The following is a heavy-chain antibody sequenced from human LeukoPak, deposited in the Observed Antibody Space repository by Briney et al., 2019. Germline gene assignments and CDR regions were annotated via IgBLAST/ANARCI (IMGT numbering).Heavy chain of an antibody. CDR3: ARRAKTGIAVAGIYYYYYYYMDV. CDR1: GVSISSHY. CDR2: VYSSGIT. Sequence: SETLSLTCNVSGVSISSHYWTWIRQPAGKGLEWIGRVYSSGITAYNPSLQSRVTISVDTSKNQFSLKLSSVTAADTAVYYCARRAKTGIAVAGIYYYYYYYMDVWGKGTTVTISS. V-gene: IGHV4-4*07. J-gene: IGHJ6*03. D-gene: IGHD6-19*01.